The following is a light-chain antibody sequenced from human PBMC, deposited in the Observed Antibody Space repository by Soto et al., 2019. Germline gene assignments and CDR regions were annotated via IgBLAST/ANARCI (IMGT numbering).Light chain of an antibody. CDR2: EVS. CDR3: SSYTSSSTPVV. J-gene: IGLJ2*01. CDR1: SSDVGGYNY. V-gene: IGLV2-14*01. Sequence: QSALTQPASVSGSPGQSITISCTGTSSDVGGYNYVSWYQQNPGKAPKLMIYEVSNRPSGVSNRFSGSKSGTTDSLTISGLQAEDEADYYCSSYTSSSTPVVFGGGTKVTVL.